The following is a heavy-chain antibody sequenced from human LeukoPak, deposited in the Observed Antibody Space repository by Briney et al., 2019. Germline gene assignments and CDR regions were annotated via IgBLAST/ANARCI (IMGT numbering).Heavy chain of an antibody. V-gene: IGHV3-7*01. CDR1: GFTFSSYW. J-gene: IGHJ4*02. Sequence: GGALRLSCAASGFTFSSYWMSWVRQAPGKGLEWVANIKQDGSEKYYVDSVKGRVTISRDNAKNSLYLQMNSLRAEDTAVYYCAKTFERGYSYGYFDYWGQGTLVTVSS. D-gene: IGHD5-18*01. CDR3: AKTFERGYSYGYFDY. CDR2: IKQDGSEK.